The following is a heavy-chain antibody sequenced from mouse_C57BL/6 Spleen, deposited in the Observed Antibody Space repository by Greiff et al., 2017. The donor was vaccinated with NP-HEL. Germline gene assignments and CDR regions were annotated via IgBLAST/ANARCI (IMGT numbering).Heavy chain of an antibody. Sequence: VQLQQSGAELVRPGTSVKVSCKASGYAFTNYLIEWVKQRPGQGLEWIGVINPGSGGTNYNEKFKGKATLTADKSSSTAYMQLSSLTSEDSAVYFCARDITTVVATPLAYWGQGTLVTVSA. CDR1: GYAFTNYL. J-gene: IGHJ3*01. D-gene: IGHD1-1*01. CDR2: INPGSGGT. CDR3: ARDITTVVATPLAY. V-gene: IGHV1-54*01.